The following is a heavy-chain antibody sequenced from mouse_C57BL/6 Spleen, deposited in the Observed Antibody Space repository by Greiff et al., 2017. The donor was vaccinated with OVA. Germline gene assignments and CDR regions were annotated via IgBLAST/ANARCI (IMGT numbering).Heavy chain of an antibody. V-gene: IGHV1-81*01. D-gene: IGHD1-1*01. CDR2: IYPRSGNT. J-gene: IGHJ3*01. CDR1: GYTFTSYG. Sequence: QVQLQQSGAELARPGASVKLSCKASGYTFTSYGISWVKQRTGQGLEWIGEIYPRSGNTYYNEKFKGKATLTADKSSSTAYMELRSLTSEDSAVYFCARGDYYGSRGDWFADWGQGTLVTVSA. CDR3: ARGDYYGSRGDWFAD.